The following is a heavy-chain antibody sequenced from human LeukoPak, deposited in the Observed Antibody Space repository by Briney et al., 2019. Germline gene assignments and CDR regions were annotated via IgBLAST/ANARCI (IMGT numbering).Heavy chain of an antibody. D-gene: IGHD3-9*01. Sequence: SETLSLTCAVYGGSFSGYYWSWIRQPPGKGLEWIGEINHSGSTNYNPSLKSRVTISVDKSKNQFSLKLSSVTAADTAVYYCARVREQLRYFDWLLYGDAFDIWGQGTMVTVSS. V-gene: IGHV4-34*01. J-gene: IGHJ3*02. CDR3: ARVREQLRYFDWLLYGDAFDI. CDR1: GGSFSGYY. CDR2: INHSGST.